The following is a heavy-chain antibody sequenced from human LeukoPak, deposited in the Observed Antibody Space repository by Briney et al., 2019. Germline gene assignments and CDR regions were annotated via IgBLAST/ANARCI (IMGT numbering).Heavy chain of an antibody. CDR3: ARGDITMVRGADY. J-gene: IGHJ4*02. Sequence: PSETLSLTCAVYGESFSGYYWSWIRQPPGKGLEWIGEINHSGSTNYNPSLKSRVTISVDTSKNQFSLKLSSVTAADTAVYYCARGDITMVRGADYWGQGTLVTVSS. D-gene: IGHD3-10*01. CDR1: GESFSGYY. V-gene: IGHV4-34*01. CDR2: INHSGST.